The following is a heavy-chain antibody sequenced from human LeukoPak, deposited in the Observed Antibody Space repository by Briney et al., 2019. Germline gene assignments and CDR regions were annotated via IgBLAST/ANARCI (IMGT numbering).Heavy chain of an antibody. Sequence: GGSLRLSCAASGFNFSGFWMSWVRQAPGKGLEWVANINQDGSEKYYVDSVKGRFTISRDNAKSSPYLQMNSLRAEDTAVYYCARDQVGPEDWAQGTLVTVCS. J-gene: IGHJ4*02. CDR1: GFNFSGFW. D-gene: IGHD1-26*01. V-gene: IGHV3-7*01. CDR2: INQDGSEK. CDR3: ARDQVGPED.